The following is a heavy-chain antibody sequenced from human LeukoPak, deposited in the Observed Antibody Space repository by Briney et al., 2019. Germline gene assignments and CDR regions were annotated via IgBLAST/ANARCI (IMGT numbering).Heavy chain of an antibody. J-gene: IGHJ4*02. CDR3: ATFGGVRVDY. CDR2: INHSGST. D-gene: IGHD3-10*01. CDR1: GGSFSGYY. Sequence: PSETPSLTCAVYGGSFSGYYWSWIRQPPGKGLEWIGEINHSGSTNYNPSLKSRVTISVDTSKNQFSLKLSSVTAADTAVYYCATFGGVRVDYWGQGTLVTVSS. V-gene: IGHV4-34*01.